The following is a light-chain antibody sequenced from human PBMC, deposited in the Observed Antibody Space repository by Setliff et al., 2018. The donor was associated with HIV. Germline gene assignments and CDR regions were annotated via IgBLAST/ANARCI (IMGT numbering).Light chain of an antibody. J-gene: IGLJ1*01. CDR2: SNN. V-gene: IGLV1-40*01. CDR3: QSFDTSLSGSGV. CDR1: SSNIGAGYY. Sequence: QSVLTQPPSVSGTPGQRVTISCTGSSSNIGAGYYVHWYQQLPGAAPKLLIYSNNNRPSGVPDRFSGSKSGTSASLAITGLQPEDEADYYCQSFDTSLSGSGVFGTGTKVTVL.